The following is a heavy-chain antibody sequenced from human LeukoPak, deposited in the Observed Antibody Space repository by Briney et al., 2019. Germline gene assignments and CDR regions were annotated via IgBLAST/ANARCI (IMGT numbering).Heavy chain of an antibody. D-gene: IGHD5-18*01. CDR2: INPNSDGT. J-gene: IGHJ4*02. CDR1: GYIFSGYY. CDR3: ARGLGYSYGLQFDY. Sequence: ASVKVSCKTSGYIFSGYYIHWVRQAPGQGLEWMGRINPNSDGTDYVRKFQGRVTMTRDTSISTAYMELSRLRSDDTAAYYCARGLGYSYGLQFDYWGQGTLVTVSS. V-gene: IGHV1-2*06.